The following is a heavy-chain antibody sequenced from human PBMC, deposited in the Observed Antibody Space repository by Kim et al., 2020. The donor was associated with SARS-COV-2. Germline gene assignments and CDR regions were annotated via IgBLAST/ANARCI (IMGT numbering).Heavy chain of an antibody. D-gene: IGHD4-17*01. J-gene: IGHJ4*02. Sequence: SETLSLTCTVSGGSISSSSYYWGWIRQPPGKGLEWIGSIYYSGSTYYNPSLKSRVTISVDTSKNQFSLKLSSVTAADTAVYYCANTPSMVTTDYWGQGTLVTVSS. CDR3: ANTPSMVTTDY. CDR1: GGSISSSSYY. CDR2: IYYSGST. V-gene: IGHV4-39*01.